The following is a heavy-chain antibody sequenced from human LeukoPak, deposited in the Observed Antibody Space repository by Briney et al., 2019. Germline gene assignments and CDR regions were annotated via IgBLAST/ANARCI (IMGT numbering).Heavy chain of an antibody. CDR2: INRDGSEK. Sequence: SGGSLRLSCAASGFTFSYYGMIWLRQAPGKGLEWVANINRDGSEKYYVDSVKGRFTISRDNAKNSLYLQMNSLRAEDTSVYYWARMLSLGTNDYWRWGQGTLVTVSS. CDR1: GFTFSYYG. J-gene: IGHJ4*02. CDR3: ARMLSLGTNDYWR. V-gene: IGHV3-7*02. D-gene: IGHD3-16*02.